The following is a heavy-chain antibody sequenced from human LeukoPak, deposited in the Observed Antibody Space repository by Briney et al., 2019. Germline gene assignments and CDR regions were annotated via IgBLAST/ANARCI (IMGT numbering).Heavy chain of an antibody. Sequence: GGSLRLSCASSGFTFSSYEMNWVRQAPGKGLEWVSVIYSGGSTYYADSVKGRFTISRDNSKNTLYLQMSSLRVEDTAVYYCAREALGRLFSSSWYGAFDMWGQGTMVTVSS. J-gene: IGHJ3*02. V-gene: IGHV3-66*01. D-gene: IGHD6-13*01. CDR2: IYSGGST. CDR3: AREALGRLFSSSWYGAFDM. CDR1: GFTFSSYE.